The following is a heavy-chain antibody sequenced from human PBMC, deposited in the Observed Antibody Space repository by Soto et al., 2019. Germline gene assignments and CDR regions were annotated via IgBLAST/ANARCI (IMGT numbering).Heavy chain of an antibody. CDR1: GGSVSSAASF. CDR2: IYYSGTT. CDR3: ARVSIGDDAFDI. Sequence: SETLSLTGSVSGGSVSSAASFWSWIRQPPGKGLEWIGYIYYSGTTNYNPTLKSRVLISVDRSKNHFSLKVTSVTAADTDVYYCARVSIGDDAFDIWGQGTLVTVSS. J-gene: IGHJ3*02. V-gene: IGHV4-61*03. D-gene: IGHD6-6*01.